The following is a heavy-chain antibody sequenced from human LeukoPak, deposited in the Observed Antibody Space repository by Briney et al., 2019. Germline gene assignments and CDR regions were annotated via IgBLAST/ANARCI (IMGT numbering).Heavy chain of an antibody. CDR3: ARETCSGGSCFQFDF. CDR2: IYYSGST. V-gene: IGHV4-59*01. J-gene: IGHJ4*02. Sequence: SETLSLTCTVSGDPISNYYWSWIRQSPRKGLEWIGYIYYSGSTNYNPSLKSRVTISVDTSKNQFSLKLSSVTAADTAVYYCARETCSGGSCFQFDFWGQGTLVTVSS. D-gene: IGHD2-15*01. CDR1: GDPISNYY.